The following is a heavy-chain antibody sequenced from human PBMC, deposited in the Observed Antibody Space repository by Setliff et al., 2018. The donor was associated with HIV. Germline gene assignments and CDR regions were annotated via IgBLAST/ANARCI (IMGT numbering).Heavy chain of an antibody. J-gene: IGHJ4*02. CDR2: INNDGGT. CDR3: AAFFVTPLMTQDF. V-gene: IGHV4-34*01. D-gene: IGHD4-17*01. Sequence: SETLSLTCAVYGVYGVYRDQYSWSWIRQPPGQGLEWIGEINNDGGTAYDPSLKSRVTISRDPSTKQFSLKMTSMTAADTAVYYCAAFFVTPLMTQDFWGQGTLVTVSS. CDR1: GVYRDQYS.